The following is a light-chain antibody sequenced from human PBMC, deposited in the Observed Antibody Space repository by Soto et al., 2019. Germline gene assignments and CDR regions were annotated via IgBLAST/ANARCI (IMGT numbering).Light chain of an antibody. V-gene: IGKV2-28*01. CDR2: LGS. CDR1: QSLLHSNGYIY. Sequence: DIVMTQSPLSLPVTPGEPGSISCRSSQSLLHSNGYIYLDWYLQKPGQSPQLLIYLGSNRASGVPDRFSGSGSGTDFTLKISRVEAEDVGVYYCMQALQTPLTFGQGTKVEIK. CDR3: MQALQTPLT. J-gene: IGKJ1*01.